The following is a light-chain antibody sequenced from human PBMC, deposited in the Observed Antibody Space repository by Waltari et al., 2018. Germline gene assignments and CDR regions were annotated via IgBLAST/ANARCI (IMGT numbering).Light chain of an antibody. Sequence: QLVLTQSPSASAPLGASVKLTCTLSSGHSTYAIAWHQQQPGKGPRYLTKVDSNGGHFTGDGIPERFSGSSSGTARYLTISGLQSDDEADYCCQTWVTGIRVVFGGGTKLTVL. CDR3: QTWVTGIRVV. V-gene: IGLV4-69*02. CDR2: VDSNGGH. CDR1: SGHSTYA. J-gene: IGLJ2*01.